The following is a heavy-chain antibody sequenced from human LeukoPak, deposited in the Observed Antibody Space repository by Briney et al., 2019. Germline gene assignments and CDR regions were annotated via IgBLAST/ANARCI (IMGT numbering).Heavy chain of an antibody. Sequence: SLKISCAASGFTFDDYGLHWVRQIPGKGLEWVSGINYQSATFDADSVRGRFTISRDNARSLLFLLMDSLRPEGSALYYCVKDAGIAARPWYFDSWGQGAQVIVSS. J-gene: IGHJ4*02. CDR1: GFTFDDYG. CDR3: VKDAGIAARPWYFDS. V-gene: IGHV3-9*01. CDR2: INYQSATF. D-gene: IGHD6-6*01.